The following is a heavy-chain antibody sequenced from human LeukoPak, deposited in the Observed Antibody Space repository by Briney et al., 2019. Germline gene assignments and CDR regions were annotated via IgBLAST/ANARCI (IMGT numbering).Heavy chain of an antibody. V-gene: IGHV3-21*01. J-gene: IGHJ3*02. CDR2: ISSSSSYI. CDR1: GFTFSIYS. Sequence: PGGSLRLSCAASGFTFSIYSMNWVRQAPGKGLEWVSSISSSSSYIYYADSVKGRFTISRDNAKNSLYLQMNSLRAEDTAVYYCARDISGSYRLDDAFDIWGQGTMVTVSS. CDR3: ARDISGSYRLDDAFDI. D-gene: IGHD1-26*01.